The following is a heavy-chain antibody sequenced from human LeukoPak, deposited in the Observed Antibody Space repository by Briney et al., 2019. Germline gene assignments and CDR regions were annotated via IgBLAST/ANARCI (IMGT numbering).Heavy chain of an antibody. V-gene: IGHV3-21*01. CDR3: ARAHSSNWPGWYDP. D-gene: IGHD6-13*01. J-gene: IGHJ5*02. CDR2: ISSSSSSI. CDR1: GFMFSTYN. Sequence: PVGSLRLSCAASGFMFSTYNMNWVRQAPGKGLEWVSSISSSSSSIYYADSVKGRFTISRDNAKNSLFLEMSSLRGEDTAVYYCARAHSSNWPGWYDPWGQGTLVTVSS.